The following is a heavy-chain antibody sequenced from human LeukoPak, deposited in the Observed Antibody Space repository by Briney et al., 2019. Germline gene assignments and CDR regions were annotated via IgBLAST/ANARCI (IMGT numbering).Heavy chain of an antibody. J-gene: IGHJ3*01. Sequence: GGSLRLSCAASGFTFSDSYMTWVRQAPGKGVEWVAYISGSGHDINYSDSVKGRFTISRDNSKNTLYLQMNSLRADDTAVYYCAMKAVPRPRLHDAFDFWGQGTVVSVSS. D-gene: IGHD5-24*01. CDR3: AMKAVPRPRLHDAFDF. V-gene: IGHV3-11*03. CDR2: ISGSGHDI. CDR1: GFTFSDSY.